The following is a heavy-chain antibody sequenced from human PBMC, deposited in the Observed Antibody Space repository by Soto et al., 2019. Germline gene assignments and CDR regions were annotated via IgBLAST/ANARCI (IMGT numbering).Heavy chain of an antibody. CDR3: ARLGGSYAVPHFDY. J-gene: IGHJ4*02. D-gene: IGHD1-26*01. CDR1: GGSINHSY. Sequence: QVQLQESGPGLVRPSETLSLPCTVSGGSINHSYWTWIRQPPGKGLEWMGYIYYSGTTTNYNPSLKSRVTLSVDTSKNQFSLKLSSVTAADTAVYYCARLGGSYAVPHFDYWGQGTLVTVSS. CDR2: IYYSGTTT. V-gene: IGHV4-59*08.